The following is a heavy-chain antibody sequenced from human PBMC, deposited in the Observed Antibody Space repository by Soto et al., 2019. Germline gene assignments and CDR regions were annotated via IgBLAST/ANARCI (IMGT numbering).Heavy chain of an antibody. CDR3: AGERGGPTTSAFDI. D-gene: IGHD1-26*01. CDR1: GFTFNSYY. J-gene: IGHJ3*02. V-gene: IGHV3-7*04. CDR2: IRQDGSDK. Sequence: EVQLVESGGGLVQPGGSPRLSCAASGFTFNSYYMTWVHQAPGKGLEWVANIRQDGSDKYYVGSVKGRFTISRDNAKKSLYLQMNSLRAEDTAVYYCAGERGGPTTSAFDIWGQGTMVTVSS.